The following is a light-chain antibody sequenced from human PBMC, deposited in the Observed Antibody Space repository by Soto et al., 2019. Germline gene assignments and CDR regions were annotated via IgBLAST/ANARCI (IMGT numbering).Light chain of an antibody. CDR3: QQYNSYST. CDR1: QSISSW. Sequence: DIPMTQSPSTLSASVGDRVTITCRASQSISSWLAWYQQKPGKAPKLLIYDASSLESGVPSRFSGSGSGTEFTLTISSLQPDDFATYYCQQYNSYSTFGQGTKPEIQ. CDR2: DAS. J-gene: IGKJ2*01. V-gene: IGKV1-5*01.